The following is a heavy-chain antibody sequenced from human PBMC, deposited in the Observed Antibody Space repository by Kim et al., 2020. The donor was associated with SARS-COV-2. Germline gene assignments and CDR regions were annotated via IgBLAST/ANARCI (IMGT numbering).Heavy chain of an antibody. J-gene: IGHJ3*02. CDR2: INTDGGTK. CDR1: GFNYNAYW. Sequence: GGSLRLSCAISGFNYNAYWMSWVRQAPGKGLEWVALINTDGGTKYYVDSVRGRFTVSRDNAKNSLYIEMNSLRGEDTAVYYCARETSRAFDTWGQGTMVTVSS. V-gene: IGHV3-7*03. CDR3: ARETSRAFDT.